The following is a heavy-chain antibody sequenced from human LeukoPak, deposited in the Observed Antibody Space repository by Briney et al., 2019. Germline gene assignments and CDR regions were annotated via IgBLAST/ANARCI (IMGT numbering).Heavy chain of an antibody. J-gene: IGHJ5*02. V-gene: IGHV1-8*01. CDR3: ARDYGGNSGWFDP. D-gene: IGHD4-23*01. CDR1: GYTLASYD. Sequence: GTSVKVSCKASGYTLASYDINWVRQGTGQGLEWMGWMNPNSGTTGYAQKFQDRITLTRDTSISTAYMELSSLTSDDTAVYYCARDYGGNSGWFDPWGQGTLVTVSS. CDR2: MNPNSGTT.